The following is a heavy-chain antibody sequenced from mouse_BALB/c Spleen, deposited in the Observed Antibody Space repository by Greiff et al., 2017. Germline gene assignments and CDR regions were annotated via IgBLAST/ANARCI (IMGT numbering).Heavy chain of an antibody. CDR2: ISYSGST. D-gene: IGHD2-4*01. Sequence: EVKLMESGPSLVKPSQTLSLTCSVTGDSITSGYWNWIRKFPGNKLEYMGYISYSGSTYYNPSLKSRISITRDTSKNQYYLQLNSVTTEDTATYYCARRSTMTLYAMDYWGQGTSVTVSS. V-gene: IGHV3-8*02. CDR3: ARRSTMTLYAMDY. CDR1: GDSITSGY. J-gene: IGHJ4*01.